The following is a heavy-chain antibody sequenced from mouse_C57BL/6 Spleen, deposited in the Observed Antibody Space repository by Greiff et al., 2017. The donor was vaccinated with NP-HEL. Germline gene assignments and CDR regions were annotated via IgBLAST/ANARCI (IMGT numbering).Heavy chain of an antibody. Sequence: VQLKQSGPELVKPGASVKMSCKASGYSFTDYYMNWVKQSNGKSLEWIGVINPNYGTTSYNQKFKGKATLTVDKSSSTAYMQLNSLTSEDSAVYYCARSGYGSSSDYWGQGTTLTVSS. D-gene: IGHD1-1*01. V-gene: IGHV1-39*01. CDR1: GYSFTDYY. CDR3: ARSGYGSSSDY. J-gene: IGHJ2*01. CDR2: INPNYGTT.